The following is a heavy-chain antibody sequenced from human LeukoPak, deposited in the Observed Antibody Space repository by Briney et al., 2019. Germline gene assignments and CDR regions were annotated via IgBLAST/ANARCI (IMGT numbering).Heavy chain of an antibody. CDR2: ITGSGGST. J-gene: IGHJ4*02. V-gene: IGHV3-23*01. CDR1: GFTFRSYA. Sequence: GGSLRLPCAASGFTFRSYAMRWVPHAPGKGLEWVSAITGSGGSTYYANFVKGRFTISRDNSKNTLYLQMNSLRAEDTAVYYCAKDYDFWSGRLHYFDYWGQGTLVTVSS. CDR3: AKDYDFWSGRLHYFDY. D-gene: IGHD3-3*01.